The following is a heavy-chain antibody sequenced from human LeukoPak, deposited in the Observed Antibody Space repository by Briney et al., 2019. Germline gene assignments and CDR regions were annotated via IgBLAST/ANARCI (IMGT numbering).Heavy chain of an antibody. CDR3: ARDSNFGVVTDYYYYYMDV. Sequence: SETLSLTCTVSGDSISTTHYYWGWIRQPPGKGLEWVGSIYHSGSTYYNPSLKSRVTISVDTSKNQFSLKLSSVTAADTAVYYCARDSNFGVVTDYYYYYMDVWGKGTTVTVSS. CDR2: IYHSGST. V-gene: IGHV4-39*07. CDR1: GDSISTTHYY. D-gene: IGHD3-3*01. J-gene: IGHJ6*03.